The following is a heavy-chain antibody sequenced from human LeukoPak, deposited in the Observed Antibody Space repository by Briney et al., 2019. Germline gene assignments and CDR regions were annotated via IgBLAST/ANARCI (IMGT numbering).Heavy chain of an antibody. CDR3: AKLGIRVTMVRGVIMGYDY. J-gene: IGHJ4*02. Sequence: GGSLRLSCAASGFTFSSYGMHWVRQAPGKGLEWVAVISYDGSNKYYADSVKGRFTISRDNSKNTLYLQMNSLRAEDTAVYYCAKLGIRVTMVRGVIMGYDYWGQGTLVTVSS. CDR1: GFTFSSYG. D-gene: IGHD3-10*01. V-gene: IGHV3-30*18. CDR2: ISYDGSNK.